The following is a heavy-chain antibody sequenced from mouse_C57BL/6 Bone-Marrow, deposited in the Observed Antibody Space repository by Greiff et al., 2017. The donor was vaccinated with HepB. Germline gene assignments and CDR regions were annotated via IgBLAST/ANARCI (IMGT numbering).Heavy chain of an antibody. D-gene: IGHD2-3*01. Sequence: QVHVKQSGAELARPGASVKLSCKASGYTFTSYGISWVKQRTGQGLEWIGEIYPRSGNTYYNEKFKGKATLTADKSSSTAYMELRSLTSEDSAVYFCARGGYYLPPYWGQGTLVTVSA. V-gene: IGHV1-81*01. CDR3: ARGGYYLPPY. CDR2: IYPRSGNT. CDR1: GYTFTSYG. J-gene: IGHJ3*01.